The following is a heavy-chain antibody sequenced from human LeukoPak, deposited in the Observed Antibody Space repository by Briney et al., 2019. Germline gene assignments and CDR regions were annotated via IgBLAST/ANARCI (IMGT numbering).Heavy chain of an antibody. V-gene: IGHV3-23*01. J-gene: IGHJ2*01. CDR3: AKDSGTCCWYFDL. CDR1: DFTFSSYD. CDR2: ISHNGGGT. Sequence: GGSLRLSCTASDFTFSSYDMTWVRQAPGKGLEWVSSISHNGGGTYADSVKGRFTISRDNSKNTLYLQMNSLRAEDAAVYYCAKDSGTCCWYFDLWGRGTLVTVSS. D-gene: IGHD1-26*01.